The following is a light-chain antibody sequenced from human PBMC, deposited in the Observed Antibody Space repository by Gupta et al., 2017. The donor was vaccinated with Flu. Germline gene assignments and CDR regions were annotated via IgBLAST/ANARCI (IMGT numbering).Light chain of an antibody. V-gene: IGLV2-11*03. CDR1: ASDIGDSKH. J-gene: IGLJ3*02. CDR2: DVT. CDR3: CSYAGSV. Sequence: GTASDIGDSKHVSWYQQHPGKAPKLVIYDVTKRPSGVPDRFSGSKSGNTASLTISGLQAEDAGDYYCCSYAGSVFGGGTKLTVL.